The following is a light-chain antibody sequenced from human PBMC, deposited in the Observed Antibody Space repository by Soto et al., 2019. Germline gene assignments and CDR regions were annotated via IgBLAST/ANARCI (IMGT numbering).Light chain of an antibody. J-gene: IGLJ2*01. CDR2: ENN. CDR3: GTWDSSLSAGGV. Sequence: QSVLTQPPSVSAAPGQKVTISCSGSSSNIGNNYVSWYQQLPGTAPKLLIYENNKRPSGIPDRFSGSKSGTSATLGITGLQTGDEADYYCGTWDSSLSAGGVFGGGTKVTAL. V-gene: IGLV1-51*02. CDR1: SSNIGNNY.